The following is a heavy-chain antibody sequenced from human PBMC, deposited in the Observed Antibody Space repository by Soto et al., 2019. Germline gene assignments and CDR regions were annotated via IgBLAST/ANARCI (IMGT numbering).Heavy chain of an antibody. CDR2: IYHSGTT. D-gene: IGHD1-26*01. J-gene: IGHJ4*02. V-gene: IGHV4-59*01. Sequence: SETLSLTCTVSGDSITGSYWSWIRQPPGKTLEWIGYIYHSGTTTYNPSLKSRVSISVDTSKNQFSLRLTSVIAADTAVYYCARDMPYAAGSLAGCDYWGQGSLGT. CDR1: GDSITGSY. CDR3: ARDMPYAAGSLAGCDY.